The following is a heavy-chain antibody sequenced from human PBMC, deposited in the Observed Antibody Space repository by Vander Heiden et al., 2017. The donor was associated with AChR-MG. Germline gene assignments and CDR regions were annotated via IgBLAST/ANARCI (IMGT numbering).Heavy chain of an antibody. CDR2: IYSGGST. D-gene: IGHD2-15*01. CDR3: ARAILQRWFDP. CDR1: GFTVSSND. Sequence: EVQLVESGGGLIQPGGSLRLYCAASGFTVSSNDMSWVRQAPGKGLEWVSVIYSGGSTYYADSVKGRFTISRDNSKNTLYLQMNSLRAEDTAVYYCARAILQRWFDPWGQGTLVTVSS. J-gene: IGHJ5*02. V-gene: IGHV3-53*01.